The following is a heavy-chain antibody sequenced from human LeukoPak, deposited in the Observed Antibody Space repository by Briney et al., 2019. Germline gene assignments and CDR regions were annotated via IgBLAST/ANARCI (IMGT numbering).Heavy chain of an antibody. CDR2: ISGSGYNT. CDR3: AKGAEEGVVITAVYYYYMDV. Sequence: GSLRLSCAASGFTFSSHGMHWVRQAPGKGLEWVSTISGSGYNTYYADSVKGRFTISRDSSKNTLFLQMNGLRPEDTAVYYCAKGAEEGVVITAVYYYYMDVWGKGTTVTISS. J-gene: IGHJ6*03. D-gene: IGHD3-22*01. CDR1: GFTFSSHG. V-gene: IGHV3-23*01.